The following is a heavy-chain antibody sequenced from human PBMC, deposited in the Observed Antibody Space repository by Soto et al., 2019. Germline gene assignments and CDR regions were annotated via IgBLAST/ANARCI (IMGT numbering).Heavy chain of an antibody. CDR1: GGTFSSYT. CDR2: IIPILGIA. V-gene: IGHV1-69*02. D-gene: IGHD3-22*01. Sequence: QVQLVQSGAEVKKPGSSVKVSCKASGGTFSSYTISWVRQAPGQGLEWMGRIIPILGIANYAQKFQGRVTITADKSTSTAYMELSSLRSEDTAVYYCAQPPPYDSQDTRLDVWGQGTTVTVSS. J-gene: IGHJ6*02. CDR3: AQPPPYDSQDTRLDV.